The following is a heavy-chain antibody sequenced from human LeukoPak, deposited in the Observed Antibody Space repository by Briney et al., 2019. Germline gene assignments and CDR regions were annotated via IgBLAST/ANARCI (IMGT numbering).Heavy chain of an antibody. V-gene: IGHV1-69*04. Sequence: SVKVSCKASGGTLSSYAISLVRRAPGQGVEWMGRIIPILGIANYAQKFQGRVTITADKSTSTAYMELSSLRSEDTAVYYCARGVDTAMDRAFDIWGQGTMVTVSS. D-gene: IGHD5-18*01. CDR3: ARGVDTAMDRAFDI. J-gene: IGHJ3*02. CDR1: GGTLSSYA. CDR2: IIPILGIA.